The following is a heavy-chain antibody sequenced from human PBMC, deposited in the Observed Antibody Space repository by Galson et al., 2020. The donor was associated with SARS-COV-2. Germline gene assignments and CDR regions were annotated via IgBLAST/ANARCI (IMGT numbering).Heavy chain of an antibody. J-gene: IGHJ2*01. CDR3: ARQGAVGIAKGYFDL. CDR2: IHESGFT. Sequence: SETLSLTCTVSGGSISSSSHFWGWIRQPPGKGLEWIATIHESGFTNYNPSLKSRVTISVDTSKNQFSLNLRSVTAADTAVFYCARQGAVGIAKGYFDLWGRGTLVTVSS. V-gene: IGHV4-39*01. D-gene: IGHD2-21*01. CDR1: GGSISSSSHF.